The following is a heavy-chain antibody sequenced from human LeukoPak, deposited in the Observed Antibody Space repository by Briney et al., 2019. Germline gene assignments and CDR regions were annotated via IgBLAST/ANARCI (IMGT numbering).Heavy chain of an antibody. V-gene: IGHV4-59*08. CDR1: GGSISSYY. D-gene: IGHD3-10*01. CDR2: IYYSGST. J-gene: IGHJ3*02. Sequence: PSETLSLTCTVSGGSISSYYWSWIRQPPGKGLEWIGYIYYSGSTNYSPSLKSRVTISVDTSKNQFSLKLSSVTAADTAVYYCASDRSGSYDHDAFDIWGQVTMVTVSS. CDR3: ASDRSGSYDHDAFDI.